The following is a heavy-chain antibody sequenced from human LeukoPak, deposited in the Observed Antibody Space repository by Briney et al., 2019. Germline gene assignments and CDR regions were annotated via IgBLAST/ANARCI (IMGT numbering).Heavy chain of an antibody. CDR1: GYTFTSYD. CDR2: MNPNSGNT. D-gene: IGHD2-15*01. J-gene: IGHJ3*02. Sequence: ASVKVSCKASGYTFTSYDIHWVRQATGQGLEWMGWMNPNSGNTGYAQKFQGRVTMTRNTSISTAYMELSSLRSEDTAVYYCARGRVEVIDAFDIWGQGTMVTVSS. CDR3: ARGRVEVIDAFDI. V-gene: IGHV1-8*01.